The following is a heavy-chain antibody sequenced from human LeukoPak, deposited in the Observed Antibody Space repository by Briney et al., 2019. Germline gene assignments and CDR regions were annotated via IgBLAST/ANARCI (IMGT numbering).Heavy chain of an antibody. D-gene: IGHD4-23*01. Sequence: SETLSLTCTVSGGSISSGGYYWSWIRQHPGKGLEWIGYIYYSGSTYYNPSLKSRVTISVDTSKNQFSLKLSSVTAADTAVYYCARAYGSNSGRYYFDYWGQGTLVTVSS. V-gene: IGHV4-31*03. CDR2: IYYSGST. CDR1: GGSISSGGYY. CDR3: ARAYGSNSGRYYFDY. J-gene: IGHJ4*02.